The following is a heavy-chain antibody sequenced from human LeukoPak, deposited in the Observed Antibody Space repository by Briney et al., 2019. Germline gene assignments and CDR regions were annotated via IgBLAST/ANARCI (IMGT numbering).Heavy chain of an antibody. CDR1: GYTFTSYT. Sequence: ASVKVSCKASGYTFTSYTIHWVRQAPGQRLEWMGWINAGNSNTKYSQKPQGRVIITRDTSASTAYMELSSLRSEDTAMYYCARSYGDYSHFDYWGQGTLVTVSS. J-gene: IGHJ4*02. D-gene: IGHD4-17*01. V-gene: IGHV1-3*01. CDR2: INAGNSNT. CDR3: ARSYGDYSHFDY.